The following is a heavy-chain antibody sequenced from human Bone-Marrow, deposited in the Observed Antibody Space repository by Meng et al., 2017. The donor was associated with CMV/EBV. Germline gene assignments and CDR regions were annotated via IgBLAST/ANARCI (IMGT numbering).Heavy chain of an antibody. J-gene: IGHJ6*02. CDR3: ARDLIVVVPAAISPDYYGMDV. D-gene: IGHD2-2*01. Sequence: ASVKVSCKASGYTFINYDINWVRQATGQGLEWMGWMNPTSGNTGYAQKFQGRVIMTRNTSISTAYMELSSLRSEDTAVYYCARDLIVVVPAAISPDYYGMDVWGQATTVTVSS. CDR2: MNPTSGNT. CDR1: GYTFINYD. V-gene: IGHV1-8*01.